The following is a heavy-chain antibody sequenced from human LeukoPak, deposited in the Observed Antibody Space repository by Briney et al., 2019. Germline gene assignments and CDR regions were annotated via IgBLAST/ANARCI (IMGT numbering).Heavy chain of an antibody. CDR2: ISYDGSNK. CDR1: GFTFSSYA. V-gene: IGHV3-30*04. Sequence: GGSLRLSCAASGFTFSSYAMHWVRQAPGKGLGWVAVISYDGSNKYYADSVKGRFTISRDNSKNTLYLQMNSLRAEDTAVYYCARDEWELAAFDIWGQGTMVTVSS. D-gene: IGHD1-26*01. CDR3: ARDEWELAAFDI. J-gene: IGHJ3*02.